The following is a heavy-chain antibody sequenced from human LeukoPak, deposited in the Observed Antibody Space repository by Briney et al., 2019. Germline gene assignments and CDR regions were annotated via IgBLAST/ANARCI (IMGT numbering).Heavy chain of an antibody. CDR1: GGSISSGGYS. V-gene: IGHV4-30-2*01. J-gene: IGHJ6*02. CDR2: IYHSGST. Sequence: PSETLSLTCAVSGGSISSGGYSWSWIRQPPGKGLEWIGYIYHSGSTYYNPSLKSRVTISVDRSKNQFSLKLSSVTAADTAVYYCARERVVPAAIGIYYYYGMDVWGQVTTVTVSS. CDR3: ARERVVPAAIGIYYYYGMDV. D-gene: IGHD2-2*01.